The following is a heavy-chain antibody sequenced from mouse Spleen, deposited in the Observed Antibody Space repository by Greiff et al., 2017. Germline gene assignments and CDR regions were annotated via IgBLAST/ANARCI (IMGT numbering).Heavy chain of an antibody. Sequence: EVNVVESGGGLVQSGRSLRLSCATSGFTFSDFYMEWVRQAPGKGLEWIAASRNKANDYTTEYSASVKGRFIVSRDTSQSILYLQMNALRAEDTAIYYCARDYDRAWDYWGQGTSVTVSS. J-gene: IGHJ4*01. CDR2: SRNKANDYTT. CDR1: GFTFSDFY. V-gene: IGHV7-1*01. D-gene: IGHD2-12*01. CDR3: ARDYDRAWDY.